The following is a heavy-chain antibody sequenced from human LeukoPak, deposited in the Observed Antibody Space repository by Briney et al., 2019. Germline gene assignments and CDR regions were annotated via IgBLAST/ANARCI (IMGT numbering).Heavy chain of an antibody. D-gene: IGHD3-16*01. CDR1: GDSVSTNNVA. V-gene: IGHV6-1*01. J-gene: IGHJ4*02. Sequence: SQTLSLTCAISGDSVSTNNVAWNGIRQSPSRGLEWLGRTYYRSKWYNDYAVSVKSRISINPDTSKNQFSLQLNSVTPDDTAVYYCAREDLGDAYFDFWGQGTLVTVSS. CDR3: AREDLGDAYFDF. CDR2: TYYRSKWYN.